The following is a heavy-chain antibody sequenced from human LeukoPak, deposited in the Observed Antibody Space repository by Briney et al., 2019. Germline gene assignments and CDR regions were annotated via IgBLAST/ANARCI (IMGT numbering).Heavy chain of an antibody. Sequence: SETLSLTCTVSGGSISSYYWSWIRQPPGKGLEWIGYIYYSGSTNYNPSLKSRVTISVDTSKNQFSLKLSSVAAADTAVYYCARSSSASLYYFDYWGQGTLVTVSS. CDR3: ARSSSASLYYFDY. D-gene: IGHD2-2*01. CDR2: IYYSGST. V-gene: IGHV4-59*01. J-gene: IGHJ4*02. CDR1: GGSISSYY.